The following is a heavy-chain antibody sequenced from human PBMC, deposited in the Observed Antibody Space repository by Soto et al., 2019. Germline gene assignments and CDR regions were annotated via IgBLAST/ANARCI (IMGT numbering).Heavy chain of an antibody. J-gene: IGHJ4*02. CDR1: GGTLSRSA. CDR3: ARVRRHIGIRRESHARGFDS. CDR2: IIPIFGPA. Sequence: SVKVSCKASGGTLSRSAISWVRQAPGQGLEWMGGIIPIFGPAIYAQKFRGRVSIIADESTRTAYMEMSSLRSADTAMYYCARVRRHIGIRRESHARGFDSWGQGTRVTVSS. D-gene: IGHD2-21*01. V-gene: IGHV1-69*13.